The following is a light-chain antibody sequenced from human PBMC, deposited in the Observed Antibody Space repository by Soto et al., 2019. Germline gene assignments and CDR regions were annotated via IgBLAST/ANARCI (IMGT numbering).Light chain of an antibody. CDR1: SSDVGGYNY. J-gene: IGLJ1*01. CDR3: SSYTSSSIV. V-gene: IGLV2-14*01. CDR2: EVS. Sequence: QSALTQPASVSGSPGQSITISCTGTSSDVGGYNYVSWYQQHPGKAPKLMNYEVSNRPSGVSNRFSGSKSGNTASLTISGLQAEDEADYYCSSYTSSSIVFGTGTKLTVL.